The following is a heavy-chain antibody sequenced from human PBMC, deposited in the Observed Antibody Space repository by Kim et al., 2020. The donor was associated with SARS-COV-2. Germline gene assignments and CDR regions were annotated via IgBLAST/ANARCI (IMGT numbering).Heavy chain of an antibody. CDR1: GGSVSSGSYY. CDR2: IYYSGST. CDR3: ARAVESYYYDSSGYYYYFDY. D-gene: IGHD3-22*01. J-gene: IGHJ4*02. V-gene: IGHV4-61*01. Sequence: SETLSLTCTVSGGSVSSGSYYWSWIRQPPGKGLEWIGYIYYSGSTNYNPSLKSLVTISVDTSKNQFSLKLSSVTAADTAVYYCARAVESYYYDSSGYYYYFDYWGQGTLVTVSS.